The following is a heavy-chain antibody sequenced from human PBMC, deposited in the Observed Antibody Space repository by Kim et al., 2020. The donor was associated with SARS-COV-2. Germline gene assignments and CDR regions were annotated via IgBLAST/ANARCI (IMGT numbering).Heavy chain of an antibody. V-gene: IGHV3-30*01. CDR3: ARDYDILSSLPYYYYGMDV. D-gene: IGHD3-9*01. Sequence: GRFTISRDNSKNTLYLQMNSLRAEDTAVYYCARDYDILSSLPYYYYGMDVWGQGTTVTVSS. J-gene: IGHJ6*02.